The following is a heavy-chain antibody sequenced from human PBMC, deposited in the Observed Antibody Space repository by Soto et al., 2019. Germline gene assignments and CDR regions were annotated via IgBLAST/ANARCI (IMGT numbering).Heavy chain of an antibody. D-gene: IGHD6-19*01. CDR3: ARVVGSSGWYYGSFDI. J-gene: IGHJ3*02. V-gene: IGHV4-34*01. Sequence: SETLSLTCAVYGGSFSGSYWNWIRRPPGKGLEWIGEINQSGSSNYNPSLKSRVTISVDTSKNQFSLKLSSVTAADSAVYYCARVVGSSGWYYGSFDIWGPGTMVTVSS. CDR1: GGSFSGSY. CDR2: INQSGSS.